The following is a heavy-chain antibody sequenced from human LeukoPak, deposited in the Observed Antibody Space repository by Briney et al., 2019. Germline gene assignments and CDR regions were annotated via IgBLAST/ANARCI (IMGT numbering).Heavy chain of an antibody. CDR1: GGSISSYY. CDR2: IYYTGST. V-gene: IGHV4-59*01. D-gene: IGHD3-22*01. CDR3: ARWYYYDSSGAVDY. Sequence: PSETLSLTCTVSGGSISSYYWSWIRQPPGKGLECIGYIYYTGSTNYNPSLKSRVTISVDTSKNQFSLKLSSVTAADTAVYYCARWYYYDSSGAVDYWGQGTLVTVSS. J-gene: IGHJ4*02.